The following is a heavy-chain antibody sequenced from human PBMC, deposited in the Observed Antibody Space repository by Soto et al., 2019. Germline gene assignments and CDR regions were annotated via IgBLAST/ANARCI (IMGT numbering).Heavy chain of an antibody. D-gene: IGHD3-3*01. CDR1: GFTFSSYG. Sequence: PGGSLRLSCAASGFTFSSYGMHWVRQAPGKGLEWVAVISYDGSNKYYADSVKGRFTISRDNSKNTLYLQMNSLRAEDTAVYYCAKDLDQRITIFGVVIYSIGSPIDYWGQGTLVTVSS. J-gene: IGHJ4*02. CDR2: ISYDGSNK. V-gene: IGHV3-30*18. CDR3: AKDLDQRITIFGVVIYSIGSPIDY.